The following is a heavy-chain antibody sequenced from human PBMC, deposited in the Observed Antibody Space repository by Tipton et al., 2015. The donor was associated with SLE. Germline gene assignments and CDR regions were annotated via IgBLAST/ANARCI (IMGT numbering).Heavy chain of an antibody. CDR2: IYYSGST. CDR1: GGSISSYY. J-gene: IGHJ4*02. Sequence: TLSLTCTVSGGSISSYYWSWIRQPPGKGLEWIGHIYYSGSTNYNPSLKSRVTISVDTSKNQFSLKLSSVTAAATAVYYCASGLRWSGVHQGVIPAFDYWGQGTLVTVSS. D-gene: IGHD3-16*02. CDR3: ASGLRWSGVHQGVIPAFDY. V-gene: IGHV4-59*01.